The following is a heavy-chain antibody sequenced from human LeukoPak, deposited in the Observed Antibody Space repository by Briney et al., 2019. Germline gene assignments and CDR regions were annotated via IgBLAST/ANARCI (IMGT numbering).Heavy chain of an antibody. V-gene: IGHV4-59*01. Sequence: SETLSLTCTVSGGSISNYYWSWIRQPPGKGLEWIGYIYYSGSTNYIPSLQSRVTISVDTSKNQLSLKLSSGTAADTAVYYCARARGSGYDFDYWGQGTLVTVSS. CDR3: ARARGSGYDFDY. CDR2: IYYSGST. CDR1: GGSISNYY. J-gene: IGHJ4*02. D-gene: IGHD5-12*01.